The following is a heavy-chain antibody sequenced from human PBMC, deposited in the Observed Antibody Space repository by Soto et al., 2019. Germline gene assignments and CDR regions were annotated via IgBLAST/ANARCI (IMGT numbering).Heavy chain of an antibody. CDR1: GFTFSSYS. D-gene: IGHD6-19*01. J-gene: IGHJ4*02. CDR2: ISSSSSTI. CDR3: ARDLGRWLDRPYYFDY. V-gene: IGHV3-48*01. Sequence: EVQLVESGGGLVQPGGSLRLSCAASGFTFSSYSMNWVRQAPGKGLEWVSYISSSSSTIYYADSVKGRFTISRDNAKNSLYLQMNSLRAEDTAVYYCARDLGRWLDRPYYFDYWGQGTLVTVSS.